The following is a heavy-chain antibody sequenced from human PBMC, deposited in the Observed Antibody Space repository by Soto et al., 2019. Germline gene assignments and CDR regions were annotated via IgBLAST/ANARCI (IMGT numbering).Heavy chain of an antibody. Sequence: QVQLVESGGGVVQPGRSRRLSCAASGFTFSSYGMHWVRQAPGKGLEWVAVIWYDGSNKYYADSVKGRFTISRDNSKNTLYLQMNSLRAEDTAVYYCARERVPRRSPLGYWGQGTLVTVSS. CDR3: ARERVPRRSPLGY. J-gene: IGHJ4*02. D-gene: IGHD1-26*01. V-gene: IGHV3-33*01. CDR2: IWYDGSNK. CDR1: GFTFSSYG.